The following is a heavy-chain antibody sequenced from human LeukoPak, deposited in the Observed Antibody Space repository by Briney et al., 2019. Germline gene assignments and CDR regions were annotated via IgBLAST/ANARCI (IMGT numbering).Heavy chain of an antibody. CDR1: GGTFSSYA. CDR3: ARDDMVRGVYFDY. J-gene: IGHJ4*02. CDR2: IIPIFGTA. D-gene: IGHD3-10*01. V-gene: IGHV1-69*05. Sequence: EASVKVSCKASGGTFSSYAISWVRQAPGQGLEWMGGIIPIFGTANYAQKFQGRVTITTDESTSTAYMELSSLRSEDTAVYYCARDDMVRGVYFDYWGQGTLVTVSS.